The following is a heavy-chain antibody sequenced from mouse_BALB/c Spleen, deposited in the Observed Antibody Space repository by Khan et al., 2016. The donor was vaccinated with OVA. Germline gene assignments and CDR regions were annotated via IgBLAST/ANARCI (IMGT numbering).Heavy chain of an antibody. D-gene: IGHD2-10*01. CDR3: ARPPYFSYVMVY. Sequence: QIQLVQSGPELKKPGETVKISCKASGYTSTNYGMNWVKQAPGKSLKWMGLINTYTGEPTYADDFKGRFAFSLETSASTAYLQINNLKNEDMATYFCARPPYFSYVMVYWGQGTSVTVSS. V-gene: IGHV9-1*02. CDR1: GYTSTNYG. J-gene: IGHJ4*01. CDR2: INTYTGEP.